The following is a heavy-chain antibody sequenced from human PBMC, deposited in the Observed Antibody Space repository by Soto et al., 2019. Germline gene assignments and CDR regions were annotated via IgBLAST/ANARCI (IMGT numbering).Heavy chain of an antibody. CDR3: AKDRYCSGGSCAGGFDP. CDR1: GFTFSSYA. CDR2: IRGSGGST. Sequence: EVQLLESGGGLVQPGGSLRLSCAASGFTFSSYAMSWVRQAPGKGLEWVSTIRGSGGSTYYADSVKGRFTISRDNSKNTLYLQMNCLRAEDTAVYYCAKDRYCSGGSCAGGFDPWGQGTLVTVSS. J-gene: IGHJ5*02. V-gene: IGHV3-23*01. D-gene: IGHD2-15*01.